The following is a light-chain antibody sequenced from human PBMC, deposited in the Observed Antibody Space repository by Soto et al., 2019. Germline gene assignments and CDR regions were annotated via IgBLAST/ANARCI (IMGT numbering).Light chain of an antibody. CDR1: QSISSW. CDR3: QQYNSYSKT. CDR2: DAS. V-gene: IGKV1-5*01. J-gene: IGKJ1*01. Sequence: DIQITQSPSTLSASVGDRVTITCRASQSISSWLAWYQQKPGKAPKLLIYDASSLESGVPSRFSGHGSGTEFTLTISSMQPDDSASYYCQQYNSYSKTFGQGTKVDIK.